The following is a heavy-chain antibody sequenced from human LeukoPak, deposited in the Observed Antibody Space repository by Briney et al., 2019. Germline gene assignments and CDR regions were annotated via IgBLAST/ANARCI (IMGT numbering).Heavy chain of an antibody. CDR2: IRYDGSDK. CDR1: GFTFSSYG. J-gene: IGHJ4*02. V-gene: IGHV3-30*02. Sequence: GGSLRLSCTASGFTFSSYGMHWVRQAPGKGLVWVAFIRYDGSDKYYAESVKGRFTISRDNSKNTLYLQMYSLRTEDTAVYYCAKANRGSYYGLGDYFDYWGQGTLVTVSS. CDR3: AKANRGSYYGLGDYFDY. D-gene: IGHD1-26*01.